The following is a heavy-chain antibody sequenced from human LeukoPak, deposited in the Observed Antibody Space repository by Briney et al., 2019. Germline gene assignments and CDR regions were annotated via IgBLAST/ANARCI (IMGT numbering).Heavy chain of an antibody. CDR2: ISRNGSTI. CDR3: AKAPPYIAGRDY. D-gene: IGHD6-13*01. Sequence: GGSLRLSCAASGFTFSSYTMNWVRQAPGKGLEWVSYISRNGSTIYYADSVKGRFTISRDNAKNSLYLQMNSLRAEDTAVYYCAKAPPYIAGRDYWGQGTLVTVSS. J-gene: IGHJ4*02. V-gene: IGHV3-48*04. CDR1: GFTFSSYT.